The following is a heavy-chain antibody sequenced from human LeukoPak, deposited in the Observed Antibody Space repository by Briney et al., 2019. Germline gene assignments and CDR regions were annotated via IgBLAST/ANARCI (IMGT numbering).Heavy chain of an antibody. CDR2: IKDDGSGQ. V-gene: IGHV3-7*01. CDR1: GGSISSSSYY. J-gene: IGHJ4*02. CDR3: ARGDHEY. Sequence: ETLSLTCTVSGGSISSSSYYWGWIRQAPGKGLEWVASIKDDGSGQFYVDSVKGRFTISRDDAKNSLFLQMNSLRADDTAVYYCARGDHEYWGQGILVTVSS.